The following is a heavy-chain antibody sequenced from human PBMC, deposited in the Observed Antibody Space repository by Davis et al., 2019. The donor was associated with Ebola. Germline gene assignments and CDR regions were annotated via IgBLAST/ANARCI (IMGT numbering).Heavy chain of an antibody. J-gene: IGHJ3*02. V-gene: IGHV1-2*06. CDR2: INVNTGGT. CDR1: GYTFTNYY. CDR3: ARVSGPATIFPVGDAFDT. Sequence: AASVKVSCKASGYTFTNYYMHWVRQAPGQGLEWMGRINVNTGGTNYAQNFQGRVNIMRDTSINTVFMDLSRLTSDDTALYFCARVSGPATIFPVGDAFDTWGQGTMVTVSS. D-gene: IGHD2-2*01.